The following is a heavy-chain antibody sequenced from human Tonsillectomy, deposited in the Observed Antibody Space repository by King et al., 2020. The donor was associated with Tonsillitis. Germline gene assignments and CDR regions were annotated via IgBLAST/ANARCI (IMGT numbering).Heavy chain of an antibody. CDR2: VYYTGST. J-gene: IGHJ3*01. CDR3: ARDTSVVPALDV. V-gene: IGHV4-59*01. D-gene: IGHD2-2*01. Sequence: VQLQESGPGLVKPSETLSLTCTVSGGSISSFYYSWIRQPPGKGLEWIGYVYYTGSTSYSPSLKGRVTISVDTSESQFSLKLTSVTAADTAVYFCARDTSVVPALDVWGQGIMVTVSS. CDR1: GGSISSFY.